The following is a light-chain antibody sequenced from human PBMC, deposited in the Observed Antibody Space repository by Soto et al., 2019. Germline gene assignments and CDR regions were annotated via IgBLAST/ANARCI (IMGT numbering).Light chain of an antibody. CDR2: AAS. J-gene: IGKJ1*01. CDR3: QQSYSAPLT. V-gene: IGKV1-39*01. Sequence: DIQMTQSPSSLSASVGDRVTLTCRASQSISSYLTWYQQKAGKAPKLLIYAASNLQSGVPSRFSGSGSGTDFTLIISSLQPEDFATYYCQQSYSAPLTFGQGTKV. CDR1: QSISSY.